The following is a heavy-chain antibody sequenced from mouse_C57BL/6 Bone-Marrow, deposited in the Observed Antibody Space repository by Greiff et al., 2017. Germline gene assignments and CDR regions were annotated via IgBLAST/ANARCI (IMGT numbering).Heavy chain of an antibody. J-gene: IGHJ2*01. CDR3: ACGFPFTTVVDPYYFDY. CDR1: GYTFTSYG. Sequence: VQLQQSGAELARPGASVKLSCKASGYTFTSYGISWVKQRTGQGLEWIGEIYPRSGNTYYNEKFKGKATLTADKSTSTAYMELRSLTSEAAAVYFCACGFPFTTVVDPYYFDYWGKGTTLTVSS. D-gene: IGHD1-1*01. V-gene: IGHV1-81*01. CDR2: IYPRSGNT.